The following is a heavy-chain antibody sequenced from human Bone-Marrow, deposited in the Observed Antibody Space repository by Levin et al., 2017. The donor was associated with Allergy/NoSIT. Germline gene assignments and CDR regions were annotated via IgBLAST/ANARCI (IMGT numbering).Heavy chain of an antibody. CDR2: ISYDGSNT. D-gene: IGHD3-16*01. CDR1: GFSFSNYG. V-gene: IGHV3-30*18. CDR3: AKETVGYCRAYSGRESSFDF. Sequence: GGSLRLSCAASGFSFSNYGIHWVRQAPGKGLDWVSVISYDGSNTYYADSVKGRFTISRDNSKNTLYLQMNNLGAEDTAFYYCAKETVGYCRAYSGRESSFDFWGQGTPVTVSS. J-gene: IGHJ4*02.